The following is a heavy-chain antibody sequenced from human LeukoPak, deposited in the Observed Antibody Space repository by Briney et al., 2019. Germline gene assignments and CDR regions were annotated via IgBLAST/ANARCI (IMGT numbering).Heavy chain of an antibody. Sequence: GGSLRLSCAASGFTFSSYGMHWVRQAPGKGLEWVAVISYDGSNKYYADSVKGRFTISRDNSKNTLYPQMNSLRAEDTAFYYCARDPHIYCGGDCYSDYWGQGTLVTVSS. CDR3: ARDPHIYCGGDCYSDY. CDR1: GFTFSSYG. D-gene: IGHD2-21*02. CDR2: ISYDGSNK. V-gene: IGHV3-30*03. J-gene: IGHJ4*02.